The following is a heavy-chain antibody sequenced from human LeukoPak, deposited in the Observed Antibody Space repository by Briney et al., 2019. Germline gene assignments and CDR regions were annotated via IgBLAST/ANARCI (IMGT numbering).Heavy chain of an antibody. CDR3: ARHGVAATGTGYFDY. J-gene: IGHJ4*02. D-gene: IGHD6-13*01. CDR1: GASISNYF. Sequence: KSSETLSLTCTVSGASISNYFWSWIRQPPGKGLEWIGYIYYSGSTNYNPSLKSRVTISVDTSKNQFSLKLSSVTAADTAAYYCARHGVAATGTGYFDYWGQGTLVTVSS. V-gene: IGHV4-59*08. CDR2: IYYSGST.